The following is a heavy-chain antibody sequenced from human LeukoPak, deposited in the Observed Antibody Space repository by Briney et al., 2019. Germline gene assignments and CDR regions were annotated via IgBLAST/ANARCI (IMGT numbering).Heavy chain of an antibody. J-gene: IGHJ4*02. CDR1: GGSFSGYY. V-gene: IGHV4-34*01. Sequence: ASETLSLTCAVYGGSFSGYYWSWIRQPPGKGLEWIGEINHSGSTNYNPSLKSRVTISVDTSKNQFSLKLSSVTAADTAVYYCARDSSGWYRNFDYWGQGTLVTVSS. CDR2: INHSGST. CDR3: ARDSSGWYRNFDY. D-gene: IGHD6-19*01.